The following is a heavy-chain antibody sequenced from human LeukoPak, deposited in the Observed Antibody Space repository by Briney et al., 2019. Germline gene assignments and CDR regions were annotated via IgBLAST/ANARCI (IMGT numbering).Heavy chain of an antibody. V-gene: IGHV3-48*03. D-gene: IGHD5-18*01. J-gene: IGHJ3*02. CDR1: GFTFSSYE. CDR3: ARPSYSYGQVVAISFDI. CDR2: ISSSGSTI. Sequence: EVSLRLSCAASGFTFSSYEMNWVRQSPGKGLEWVSYISSSGSTIYYADSVKGRFTISRDNAKNSLYLQMNSLRAEDTAVYYCARPSYSYGQVVAISFDIWGQGTMVTVSS.